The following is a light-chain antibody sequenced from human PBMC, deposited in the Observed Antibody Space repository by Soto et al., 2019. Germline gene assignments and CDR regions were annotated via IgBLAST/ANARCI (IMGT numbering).Light chain of an antibody. Sequence: DIQMTQSPSFVSASVGDRVTLTCRASQYLSTWLAWYQQRLGEAPRLLIFSASTLKNGIPARFSGSGSGTDFTLTISGLQPEDFATYYWQQCRTSPFSCGPGTKV. CDR1: QYLSTW. V-gene: IGKV1D-12*01. J-gene: IGKJ3*01. CDR2: SAS. CDR3: QQCRTSPFS.